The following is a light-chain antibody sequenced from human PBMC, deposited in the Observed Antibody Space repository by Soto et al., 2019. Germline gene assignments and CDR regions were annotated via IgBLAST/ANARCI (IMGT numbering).Light chain of an antibody. V-gene: IGLV2-14*01. CDR3: SSDTSSSTYV. CDR2: EVS. J-gene: IGLJ1*01. CDR1: SSDVGAYNY. Sequence: QSALTQPASVSGSPGQSITISCTGTSSDVGAYNYVSWYQQHPGKAPKLMIYEVSNRPSGVSKRFSGSKSGNTASLTISGLQAEDEADYHCSSDTSSSTYVFGTGTKVTVL.